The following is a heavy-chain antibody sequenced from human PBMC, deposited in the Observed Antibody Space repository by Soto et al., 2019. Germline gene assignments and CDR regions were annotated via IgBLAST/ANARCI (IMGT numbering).Heavy chain of an antibody. J-gene: IGHJ4*02. CDR3: ARGEFTTWGSYPLDY. V-gene: IGHV3-7*04. D-gene: IGHD3-16*02. CDR2: IKQDGSEY. CDR1: GFTFSTYW. Sequence: EVQLVESGGGLVQPGGSLRLSCAASGFTFSTYWMTWVRQAPGKGLEWVANIKQDGSEYYYVGSVKGRFTISRDNAKNSLYLQFNSLRAEDTAGDYCARGEFTTWGSYPLDYGGQGTLVTVSS.